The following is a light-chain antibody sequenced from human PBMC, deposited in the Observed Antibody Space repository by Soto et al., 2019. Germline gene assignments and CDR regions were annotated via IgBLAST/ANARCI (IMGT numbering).Light chain of an antibody. CDR3: AAWDDSLNGWV. V-gene: IGLV1-44*01. CDR1: SSNIGSNT. CDR2: TIN. Sequence: QPVLPQPPSASGTPGQRVSISCSGSSSNIGSNTVNWYQQLPGAAPRLLIYTINQRPSGVPDRFSGSKSGTSASLAISGLQSEDEATYYCAAWDDSLNGWVFGGGTKVTVL. J-gene: IGLJ3*02.